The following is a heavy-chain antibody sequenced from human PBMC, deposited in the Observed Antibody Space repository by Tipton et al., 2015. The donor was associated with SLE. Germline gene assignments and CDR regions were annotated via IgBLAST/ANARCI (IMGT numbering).Heavy chain of an antibody. Sequence: TLSLTCIVSGGSISSGDYYWSWIRQPPGKGLEWIGYIYYSGSTYYNPSLKSRVIISVDTSKNQFSLKLSSVTAADTAVYYCARGWSAWFFDYWGQGTLVTVSS. CDR2: IYYSGST. CDR1: GGSISSGDYY. V-gene: IGHV4-30-4*08. CDR3: ARGWSAWFFDY. J-gene: IGHJ4*02. D-gene: IGHD2-15*01.